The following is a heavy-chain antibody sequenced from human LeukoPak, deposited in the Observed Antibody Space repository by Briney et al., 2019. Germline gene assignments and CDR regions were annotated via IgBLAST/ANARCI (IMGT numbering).Heavy chain of an antibody. D-gene: IGHD3-22*01. CDR3: AKTTHDSSGYYYFGY. Sequence: GGSLRLSCAASGFTFADYAMSWVRQAPGKGLEWVSAISGSGGSTYYADSVKGRFTISRDNSKNTLYLQMNSLRAEDTAVCYCAKTTHDSSGYYYFGYWGQGTLVTVSS. CDR2: ISGSGGST. V-gene: IGHV3-23*01. CDR1: GFTFADYA. J-gene: IGHJ4*02.